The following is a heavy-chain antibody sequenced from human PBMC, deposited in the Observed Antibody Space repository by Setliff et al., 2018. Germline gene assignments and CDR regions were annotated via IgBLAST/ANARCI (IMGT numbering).Heavy chain of an antibody. CDR3: AKDLWPTCGGDCYRPFDY. J-gene: IGHJ4*02. V-gene: IGHV3-30*02. Sequence: GGSLRLSCAASDFTFSSYGMHWVRQAPGKGLEWVAFIRWGGTRKDYADSVKGRFSISRDNSKNTLYLQMNSLRAEDTAVYYCAKDLWPTCGGDCYRPFDYWGQGTRVTVSS. CDR2: IRWGGTRK. D-gene: IGHD2-21*02. CDR1: DFTFSSYG.